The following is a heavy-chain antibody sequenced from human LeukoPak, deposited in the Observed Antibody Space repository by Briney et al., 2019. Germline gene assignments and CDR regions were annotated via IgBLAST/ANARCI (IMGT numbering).Heavy chain of an antibody. J-gene: IGHJ6*02. CDR1: GGSISSGGDY. V-gene: IGHV4-31*03. D-gene: IGHD3-10*01. Sequence: PSETLSLTCTVSGGSISSGGDYWSWIRQHPGKGLEWIGYIYYSGSTYYNPSLKSRVTISVDTSKNQFSLKLSSVTAADTAVYYCARAGGSGSYYYYYGMDVWGQGTTVTVSS. CDR3: ARAGGSGSYYYYYGMDV. CDR2: IYYSGST.